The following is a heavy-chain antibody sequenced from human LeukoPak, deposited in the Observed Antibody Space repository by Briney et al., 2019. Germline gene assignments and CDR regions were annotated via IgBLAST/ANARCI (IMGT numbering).Heavy chain of an antibody. CDR3: AKGDYYDSSRYSLFDY. Sequence: PGGSLRLSCAASGFTFSSYAMSWVRQAPGKGLEWVSAISGSGGSTYYADSVKGRFTISRDNSKNTLYLQMNSLRAEDTAVYYCAKGDYYDSSRYSLFDYWGQGTLVTVSS. V-gene: IGHV3-23*01. D-gene: IGHD3-22*01. CDR2: ISGSGGST. J-gene: IGHJ4*02. CDR1: GFTFSSYA.